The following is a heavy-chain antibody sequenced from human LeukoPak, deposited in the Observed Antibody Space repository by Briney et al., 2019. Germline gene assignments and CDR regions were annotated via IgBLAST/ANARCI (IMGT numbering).Heavy chain of an antibody. J-gene: IGHJ4*02. D-gene: IGHD4-17*01. CDR2: IYYSGST. CDR1: GVSVRSSSYY. Sequence: SETLSLTCTVSGVSVRSSSYYWSWIRQPPGKGLEWIGYIYYSGSTNYNPSLKSRVTISVDTSKNQFSLKLSSVTAADTAVYYCARVPGYGDYYFDYWGQGTLVTVSS. CDR3: ARVPGYGDYYFDY. V-gene: IGHV4-61*01.